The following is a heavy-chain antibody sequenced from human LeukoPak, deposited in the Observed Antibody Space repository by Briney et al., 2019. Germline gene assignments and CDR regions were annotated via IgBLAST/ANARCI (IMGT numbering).Heavy chain of an antibody. Sequence: GGSLRLSCTASGFTFGDYTMSWVRQAPGKGLEWVSAISGSGGSTYYADSVKGRFTISRDNSKNTLYLQMNSLRAEDTAVYYCAKVPGKGYCSSTSCRNDYWGQGTLVTVSS. CDR3: AKVPGKGYCSSTSCRNDY. CDR2: ISGSGGST. CDR1: GFTFGDYT. J-gene: IGHJ4*02. D-gene: IGHD2-2*01. V-gene: IGHV3-23*01.